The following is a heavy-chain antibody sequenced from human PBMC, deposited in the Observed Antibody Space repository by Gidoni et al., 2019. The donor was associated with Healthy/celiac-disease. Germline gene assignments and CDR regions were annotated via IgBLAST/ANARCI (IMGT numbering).Heavy chain of an antibody. CDR3: ASEQLDYFVY. V-gene: IGHV3-30-3*01. Sequence: QVQLVQSGGGVGERGRSLRLSCADSGVTFSSYAMQWGRQAPGKWLEWAAVISYDGSNKYYADSVKGLFTLSRDNSKNTLYLQMNRLRADDTAVYYCASEQLDYFVYWGQVTLVTVSS. J-gene: IGHJ4*02. D-gene: IGHD6-6*01. CDR2: ISYDGSNK. CDR1: GVTFSSYA.